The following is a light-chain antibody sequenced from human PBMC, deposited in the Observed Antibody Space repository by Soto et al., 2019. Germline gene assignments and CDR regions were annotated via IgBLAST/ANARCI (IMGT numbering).Light chain of an antibody. CDR3: CSYAGTSTYV. V-gene: IGLV2-23*01. Sequence: SVLTQPASVSGSLGQSITISCTGTSSDVGRYNIVSWYQQHPGKAPKLMIYEGSKRPSGVSNRFSGSKSGNTASLTISGLQTEDEADYYCCSYAGTSTYVFGSGTKVTVL. CDR1: SSDVGRYNI. J-gene: IGLJ1*01. CDR2: EGS.